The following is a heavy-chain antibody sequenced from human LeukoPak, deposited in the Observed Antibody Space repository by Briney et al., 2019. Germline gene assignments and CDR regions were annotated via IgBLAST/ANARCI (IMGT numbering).Heavy chain of an antibody. V-gene: IGHV3-23*01. D-gene: IGHD5-24*01. J-gene: IGHJ4*02. CDR1: GFTLSSYA. Sequence: PGGSLRLSCAAAGFTLSSYAMNWVRQTPGEGLEWVSGMSASGGTTYADSVKARFTISRDTSKNTLYLQMDALRAEDTAIYFCAKEIGRDDYNRCDYWGQGTPVTVSS. CDR2: MSASGGTT. CDR3: AKEIGRDDYNRCDY.